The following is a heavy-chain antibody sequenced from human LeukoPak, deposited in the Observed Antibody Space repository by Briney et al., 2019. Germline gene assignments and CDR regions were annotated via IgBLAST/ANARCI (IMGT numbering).Heavy chain of an antibody. V-gene: IGHV1-18*01. CDR1: GYTFTSYG. Sequence: ASVKVSCKASGYTFTSYGISWVRQAPGQGLEWMGWISAYNGNTNYAQKLQGRVTTTTDTSTSTAYMELRSLRSDDTAVYYCARSSTSFPLFDPWGQGTLVTVSS. CDR2: ISAYNGNT. CDR3: ARSSTSFPLFDP. J-gene: IGHJ5*02. D-gene: IGHD2-2*01.